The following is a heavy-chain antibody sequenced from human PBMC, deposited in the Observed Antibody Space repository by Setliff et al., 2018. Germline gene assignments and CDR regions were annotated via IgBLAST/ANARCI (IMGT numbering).Heavy chain of an antibody. Sequence: ASVKVSCQASGYTLTSYAMHWVRQAPGQRLEWMGWINAGNGNTKYSQKFQGRVTITRDTSASTAYMELSSLRSEDTAVYYCARDPASSGYDTYYYYYYGMDVWGQGTTVTVSS. V-gene: IGHV1-3*01. J-gene: IGHJ6*02. CDR3: ARDPASSGYDTYYYYYYGMDV. CDR1: GYTLTSYA. CDR2: INAGNGNT. D-gene: IGHD5-12*01.